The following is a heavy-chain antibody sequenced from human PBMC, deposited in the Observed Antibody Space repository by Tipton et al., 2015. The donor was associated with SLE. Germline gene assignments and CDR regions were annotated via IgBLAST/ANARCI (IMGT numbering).Heavy chain of an antibody. D-gene: IGHD2/OR15-2a*01. V-gene: IGHV3-48*04. CDR2: ISSSGSTI. J-gene: IGHJ6*03. CDR1: GFTFSSYS. CDR3: ARVISSENYYYYYMDV. Sequence: SLRLSCAASGFTFSSYSMNWVRQAPGKGLEWVSYISSSGSTIYYADSVKGRFTISRDNAKNSLYLQMNSLRAEDTAVYYCARVISSENYYYYYMDVWGKGTTVTVSS.